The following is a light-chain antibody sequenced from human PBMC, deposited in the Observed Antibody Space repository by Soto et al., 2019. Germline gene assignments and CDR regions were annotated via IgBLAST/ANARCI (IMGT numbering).Light chain of an antibody. J-gene: IGKJ1*01. CDR1: QSVSSY. V-gene: IGKV3-20*01. Sequence: EIVLTQSPGTLSLSPGERATLSCRASQSVSSYLAWYQQKPGQAPRLLIYGVSSRATGIPDRFSGSGSGTDFTLTISRLEPEDFAVFDCQQYGSSLPWTFGQGTKGEIK. CDR3: QQYGSSLPWT. CDR2: GVS.